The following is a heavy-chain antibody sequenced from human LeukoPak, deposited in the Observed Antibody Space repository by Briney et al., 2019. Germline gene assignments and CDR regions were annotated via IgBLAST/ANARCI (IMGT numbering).Heavy chain of an antibody. J-gene: IGHJ4*02. CDR1: GGSISSYY. CDR3: ARASYGSGTYYFDY. CDR2: IYYSGST. Sequence: SSETLSLTCTVSGGSISSYYWGWIRQPPGKGLEWIGYIYYSGSTNYNPSLKSRVTISVDTSKNQFSLKLSSVTAADTAVYYCARASYGSGTYYFDYWGQGTLVTVSS. V-gene: IGHV4-59*01. D-gene: IGHD3-10*01.